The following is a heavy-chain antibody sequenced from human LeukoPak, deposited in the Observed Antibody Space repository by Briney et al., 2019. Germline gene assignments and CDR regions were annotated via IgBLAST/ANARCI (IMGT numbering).Heavy chain of an antibody. D-gene: IGHD3-3*01. CDR3: ARDIYDFWSGYNYYYYMDV. J-gene: IGHJ6*03. CDR2: IIPILGIA. CDR1: GGTFSSYT. V-gene: IGHV1-69*04. Sequence: GASAKVSCKASGGTFSSYTISWVRQAPGQGLEWMGRIIPILGIANYAQKFQGRVTITADKSTSTAYMELSSLRSEDTAVYYCARDIYDFWSGYNYYYYMDVWGKGTTVTVSS.